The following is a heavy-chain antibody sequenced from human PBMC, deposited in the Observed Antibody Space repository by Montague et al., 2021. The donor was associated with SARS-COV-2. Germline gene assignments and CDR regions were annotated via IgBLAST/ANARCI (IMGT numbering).Heavy chain of an antibody. V-gene: IGHV4-39*01. J-gene: IGHJ5*02. CDR1: GGSVGSSHYY. D-gene: IGHD1-7*01. CDR3: ARGLYNWNYEHWFDT. CDR2: ISYSGST. Sequence: SETLSLTCTVSGGSVGSSHYYWAWIRQPPGKGLEWIGTISYSGSTYYNPSPRSRVTMDVDASTNQFSLKLHSVTAADTAVYFCARGLYNWNYEHWFDTWGQGTLVTVSS.